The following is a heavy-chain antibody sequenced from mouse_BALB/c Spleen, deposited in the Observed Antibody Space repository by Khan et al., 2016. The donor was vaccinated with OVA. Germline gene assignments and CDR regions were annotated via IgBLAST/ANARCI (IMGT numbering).Heavy chain of an antibody. Sequence: DLVKPGASVKLSCTASGFTFTSYWINWIKQRPGQGLEWIGHISPGSGGTYYNAMFTVKATITVDTSSHTAYIQLSSLSSEDSAVYVCARSNYYGSGLYAMDYWSPGTSVTVSA. CDR1: GFTFTSYW. CDR3: ARSNYYGSGLYAMDY. V-gene: IGHV1S41*01. D-gene: IGHD1-1*01. J-gene: IGHJ4*01. CDR2: ISPGSGGT.